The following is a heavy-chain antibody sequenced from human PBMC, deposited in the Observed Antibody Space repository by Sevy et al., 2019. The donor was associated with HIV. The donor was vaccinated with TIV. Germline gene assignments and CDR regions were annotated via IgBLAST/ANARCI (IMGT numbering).Heavy chain of an antibody. J-gene: IGHJ4*02. V-gene: IGHV4-31*03. D-gene: IGHD6-6*01. CDR3: ARGAPREYSSSSGYYFDY. CDR1: GGSISSGGYY. Sequence: SETLSLTCTVSGGSISSGGYYWSWIHQHPGKGLEWIGYIYYSGSTYYNPSLKSRVTISVDTSKNQFSLKLSSVTAADTAVYYCARGAPREYSSSSGYYFDYWGQGTLAPSPQ. CDR2: IYYSGST.